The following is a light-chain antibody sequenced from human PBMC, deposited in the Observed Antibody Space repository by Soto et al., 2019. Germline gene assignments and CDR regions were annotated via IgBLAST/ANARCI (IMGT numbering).Light chain of an antibody. Sequence: EIVLTQSPGTLSLSPGERATLSCRASQSVSSSYLAWYQQKPGQAPRLLIYGASSRATGLPGSFSGSGSRTVSILTISRLEPEDSAVYYCQQYGSSPYTFGQGTKLEIK. CDR1: QSVSSSY. J-gene: IGKJ2*01. CDR3: QQYGSSPYT. CDR2: GAS. V-gene: IGKV3-20*01.